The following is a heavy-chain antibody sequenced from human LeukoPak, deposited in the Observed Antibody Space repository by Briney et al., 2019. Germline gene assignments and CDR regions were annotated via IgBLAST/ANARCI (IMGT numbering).Heavy chain of an antibody. Sequence: SETLSLTCTASGGSINSYYWSWIRQPPGKGLEWIGYIYFTGSTYYNPSLKSRVTISLDASKNQVSLKVTSVTAADSAMYYCGRARYTTSSPIDYWGQGTLVTVSS. V-gene: IGHV4-59*01. D-gene: IGHD6-6*01. CDR3: GRARYTTSSPIDY. CDR1: GGSINSYY. CDR2: IYFTGST. J-gene: IGHJ4*02.